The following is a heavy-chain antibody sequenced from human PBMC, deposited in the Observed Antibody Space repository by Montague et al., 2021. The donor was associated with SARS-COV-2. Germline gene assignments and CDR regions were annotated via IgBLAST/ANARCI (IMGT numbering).Heavy chain of an antibody. J-gene: IGHJ4*02. D-gene: IGHD3-22*01. CDR1: GGSFSGYY. Sequence: SETLSLTCALYGGSFSGYYWSGIRQPPGKGLEWIGDINHSGSTNYNPSLKSRVSISVDTSKNQFSLKLSSVTAADTAVYYCARAIVDVTMMVVVMTGVEHYFDFWGQGTLVTVSS. CDR2: INHSGST. CDR3: ARAIVDVTMMVVVMTGVEHYFDF. V-gene: IGHV4-34*01.